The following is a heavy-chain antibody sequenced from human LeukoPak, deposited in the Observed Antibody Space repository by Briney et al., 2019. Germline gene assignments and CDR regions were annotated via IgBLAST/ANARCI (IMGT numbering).Heavy chain of an antibody. CDR3: AGDIFQFDP. V-gene: IGHV3-11*06. Sequence: GGSLRLSCAASGFTFSDYYMSWIRQAPGKGLEWVSYISSSSSYTNYADSVKGRFTISRDNAKNSLYLQTNSLRAEDTAVYYCAGDIFQFDPWGQGTLVTVSS. CDR2: ISSSSSYT. CDR1: GFTFSDYY. D-gene: IGHD3-9*01. J-gene: IGHJ5*02.